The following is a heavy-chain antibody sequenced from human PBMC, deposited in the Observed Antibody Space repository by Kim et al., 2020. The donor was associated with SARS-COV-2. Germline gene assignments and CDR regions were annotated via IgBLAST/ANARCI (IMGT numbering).Heavy chain of an antibody. Sequence: GGSLRLSCAASGFTFSSYGMHWVRQAPGKGLEWVAVIWYDGSNKYYADSVKGRFTISRDNSKNTLYLQMNSLRAEDTAVYYCACEGIAVAGWGQGTLVTVSS. CDR2: IWYDGSNK. CDR3: ACEGIAVAG. J-gene: IGHJ4*02. D-gene: IGHD6-19*01. V-gene: IGHV3-33*01. CDR1: GFTFSSYG.